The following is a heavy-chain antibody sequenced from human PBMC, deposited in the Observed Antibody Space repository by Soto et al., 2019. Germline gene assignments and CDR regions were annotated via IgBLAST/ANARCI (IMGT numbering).Heavy chain of an antibody. D-gene: IGHD3-22*01. CDR1: GFTFDYHA. Sequence: EVQLVESGGGLVQPGRSLRLSCAASGFTFDYHAMHWVRQGPGKVLEWFSGISWNSGSIGYADSVKGRFTIHRDNGKNYLYLQINNLKPEDTDLYHCGKGRRVVDGNYLDYWGRGTLVTV. J-gene: IGHJ4*01. CDR2: ISWNSGSI. CDR3: GKGRRVVDGNYLDY. V-gene: IGHV3-9*01.